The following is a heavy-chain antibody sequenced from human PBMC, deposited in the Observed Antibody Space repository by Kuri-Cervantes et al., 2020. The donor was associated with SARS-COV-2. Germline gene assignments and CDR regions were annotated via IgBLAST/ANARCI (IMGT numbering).Heavy chain of an antibody. CDR2: ISSSGSTI. Sequence: GESLKISCAASGFTFSSYEMNWVRQAPGKGLEWVSYISSSGSTIYYADSVKGRFTTSRDNAKNSLYLQMNSLRAEDTAVYYCARDMTTVNYYYYYYMDVWGKGTTVTVSS. D-gene: IGHD4-11*01. CDR3: ARDMTTVNYYYYYYMDV. J-gene: IGHJ6*03. V-gene: IGHV3-48*03. CDR1: GFTFSSYE.